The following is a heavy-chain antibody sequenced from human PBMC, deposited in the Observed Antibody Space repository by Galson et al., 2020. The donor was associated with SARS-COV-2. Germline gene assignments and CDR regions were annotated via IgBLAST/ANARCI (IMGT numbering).Heavy chain of an antibody. CDR2: IYYSGST. CDR3: ARGGYYDFGFDP. V-gene: IGHV4-59*08. D-gene: IGHD3-3*01. CDR1: GGSISSYY. J-gene: IGHJ5*02. Sequence: SQTLSLTCTVSGGSISSYYWSWIRQPPGKGLAWIGYIYYSGSTNYNPSLKSRVTISVDTSKNQFSLKLSSVTAADTAVYYCARGGYYDFGFDPWGQGTLVTVSS.